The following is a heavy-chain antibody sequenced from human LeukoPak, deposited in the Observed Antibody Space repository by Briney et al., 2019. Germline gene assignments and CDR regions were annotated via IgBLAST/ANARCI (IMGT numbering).Heavy chain of an antibody. D-gene: IGHD3-22*01. Sequence: GESLKISCKGSGYSFTSYWIGWVRQMPGKGLEWMGIIYPGDSDTRYSPSFQGLVSISVDKSINTAYLQWSSLKASDTAVYYCARHTLPRDYDTTGLTFWGQGTLVTVSS. V-gene: IGHV5-51*01. J-gene: IGHJ4*02. CDR2: IYPGDSDT. CDR3: ARHTLPRDYDTTGLTF. CDR1: GYSFTSYW.